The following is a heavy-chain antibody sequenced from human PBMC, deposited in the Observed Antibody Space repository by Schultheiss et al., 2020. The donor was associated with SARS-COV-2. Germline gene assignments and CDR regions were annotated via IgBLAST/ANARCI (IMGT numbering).Heavy chain of an antibody. CDR2: IYYSGST. Sequence: SETLSLTCTVSGGSISSGDYYWSRIRQPPGKGLEWIGYIYYSGSTYYNPSLKSRVTISVDTSKNQFSLKLSSVTAADTAIYYCARDTVTTNWFDPWGQGTLVTVSS. V-gene: IGHV4-30-4*01. CDR3: ARDTVTTNWFDP. J-gene: IGHJ5*02. CDR1: GGSISSGDYY. D-gene: IGHD4-17*01.